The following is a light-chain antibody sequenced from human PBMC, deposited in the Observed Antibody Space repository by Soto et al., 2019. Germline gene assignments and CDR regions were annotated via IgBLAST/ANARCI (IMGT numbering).Light chain of an antibody. V-gene: IGKV3-20*01. CDR2: GAS. CDR3: QQYSSSPRT. J-gene: IGKJ1*01. CDR1: QSVSSTY. Sequence: EIVLTQSAGTLSWSPGERATLSWGASQSVSSTYLAWYQQKPGQAPRLLIYGASTRATGIPDRFSGSGYGTDFNLTISRLETEDFAVYYCQQYSSSPRTFGQGTKVDIK.